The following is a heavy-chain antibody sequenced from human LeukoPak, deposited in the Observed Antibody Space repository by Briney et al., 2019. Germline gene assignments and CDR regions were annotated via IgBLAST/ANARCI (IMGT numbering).Heavy chain of an antibody. J-gene: IGHJ5*02. D-gene: IGHD3-22*01. CDR3: ARDRITMIVVPTNWFDP. V-gene: IGHV4-59*12. CDR1: GGSISSYY. CDR2: IYYSGST. Sequence: SETLSLTCTVSGGSISSYYWSWIRQPPGKGLEWIGYIYYSGSTNYNPSLKSRVTISVDTSKNQFSLKLSSVTAADTAVYYCARDRITMIVVPTNWFDPWGQGTLVTVSS.